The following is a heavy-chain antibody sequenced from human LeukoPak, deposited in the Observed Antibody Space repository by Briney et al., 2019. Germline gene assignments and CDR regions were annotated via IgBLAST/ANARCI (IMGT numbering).Heavy chain of an antibody. V-gene: IGHV4-39*07. CDR2: IYYSGST. Sequence: SETLSLTCTVSGGSISSSSYYWGWIRQPPGKGLEWIGSIYYSGSTYYNPSLKSRVSISRDISKNQLSLMLSSVTAADTAVYYCARGFGAGNYYYGWFDPWGQGTLVSVSS. CDR3: ARGFGAGNYYYGWFDP. CDR1: GGSISSSSYY. D-gene: IGHD3-10*01. J-gene: IGHJ5*02.